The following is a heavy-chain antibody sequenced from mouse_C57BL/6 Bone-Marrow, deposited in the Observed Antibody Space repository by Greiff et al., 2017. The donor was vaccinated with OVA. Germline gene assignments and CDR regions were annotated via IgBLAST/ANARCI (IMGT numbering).Heavy chain of an antibody. Sequence: VQLKESGPELVKPGASVKISCKASGYSFTDYNMNWVKQSNGKSLEWIRVINPNYGTTSYNQKFKGKATLTVDQSSSTAYMQLNSLTSEDSAVYYCAFYYGSSYRYFDVWGTGTTVTVSS. CDR3: AFYYGSSYRYFDV. D-gene: IGHD1-1*01. J-gene: IGHJ1*03. V-gene: IGHV1-39*01. CDR1: GYSFTDYN. CDR2: INPNYGTT.